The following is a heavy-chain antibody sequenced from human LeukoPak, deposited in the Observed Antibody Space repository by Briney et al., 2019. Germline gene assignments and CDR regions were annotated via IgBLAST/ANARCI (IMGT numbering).Heavy chain of an antibody. CDR3: APPYYYDSS. J-gene: IGHJ4*02. D-gene: IGHD3-22*01. CDR2: ISYDGSNK. V-gene: IGHV3-30-3*01. CDR1: GFTFSSYA. Sequence: PGGSLRLSCAASGFTFSSYAMHWVRQAPGKGLEWVAVISYDGSNKYYADSVKGRFTISRDNSKNTLYLQMNSLRAEDTAVYYCAPPYYYDSSWGQGTLVTVSS.